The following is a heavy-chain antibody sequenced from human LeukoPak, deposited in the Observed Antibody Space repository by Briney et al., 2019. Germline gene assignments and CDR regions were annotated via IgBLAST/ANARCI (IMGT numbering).Heavy chain of an antibody. V-gene: IGHV1-69*05. CDR3: ARPGGSSWSTANYFDY. CDR1: GGTFSSYA. J-gene: IGHJ4*02. D-gene: IGHD6-13*01. Sequence: SVKVSCKASGGTFSSYAISWVRQAPGQGLEWMGRIIPIFGTANYAQKFQGRVTITTDESTSTAYMELSSLRSEGTAVYYCARPGGSSWSTANYFDYWGQGTLVTVSS. CDR2: IIPIFGTA.